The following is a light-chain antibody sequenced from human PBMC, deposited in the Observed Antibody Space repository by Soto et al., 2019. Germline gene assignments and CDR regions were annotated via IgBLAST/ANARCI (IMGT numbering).Light chain of an antibody. CDR3: LQEINYPWT. Sequence: IQMTQAPSSLSRPLGHRVPLSWRASQGIGNALGWYQNKSGKHPKVLIYGASNLQSGVPPRFSGSGSGTDFNLAISRLQTEDFATYDCLQEINYPWTFGRGTKVDIK. CDR1: QGIGNA. J-gene: IGKJ1*01. CDR2: GAS. V-gene: IGKV1-6*01.